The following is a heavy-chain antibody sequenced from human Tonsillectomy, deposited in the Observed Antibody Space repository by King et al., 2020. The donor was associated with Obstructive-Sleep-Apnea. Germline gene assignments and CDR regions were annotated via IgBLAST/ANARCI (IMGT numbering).Heavy chain of an antibody. CDR1: GYTFTTYW. J-gene: IGHJ4*02. CDR3: ARLEGIMGATSLSPYFDY. V-gene: IGHV5-51*01. Sequence: EGQLVQSGAEVKKPGESLKISCEGSGYTFTTYWIAWVRQMPGRGLEWMGIIFPDDSDTRYSPSFEGQVTISADKSISTAYLQWSSLKASDTAIYYCARLEGIMGATSLSPYFDYWGQGTLVTVSS. CDR2: IFPDDSDT. D-gene: IGHD1-26*01.